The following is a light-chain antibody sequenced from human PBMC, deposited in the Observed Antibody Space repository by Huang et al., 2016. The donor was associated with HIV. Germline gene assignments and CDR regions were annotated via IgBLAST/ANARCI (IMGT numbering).Light chain of an antibody. V-gene: IGKV3-20*01. CDR3: QQYDTFS. CDR2: GAS. J-gene: IGKJ2*01. Sequence: EVVLTQSPVILSLSAGERASLSCRASRNLTNSQLAWYQQKVGQPPGLLVFGASTRGSGVPERFTGGVSGREFTLSISGLEPDDFATYYCQQYDTFSFGQGTRLE. CDR1: RNLTNSQ.